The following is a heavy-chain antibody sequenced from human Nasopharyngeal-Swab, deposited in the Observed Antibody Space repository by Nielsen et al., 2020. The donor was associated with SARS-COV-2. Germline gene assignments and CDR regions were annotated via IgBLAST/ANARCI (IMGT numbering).Heavy chain of an antibody. CDR3: ARTPKGYFIDY. D-gene: IGHD3-9*01. CDR2: ILSNDEK. J-gene: IGHJ4*02. Sequence: RQAPGKALEWLAHILSNDEKSYSTSLKSRLTISKDTSKSQVVLTMTNMDPVDTATYYCARTPKGYFIDYWGQGTLVTVSS. V-gene: IGHV2-26*01.